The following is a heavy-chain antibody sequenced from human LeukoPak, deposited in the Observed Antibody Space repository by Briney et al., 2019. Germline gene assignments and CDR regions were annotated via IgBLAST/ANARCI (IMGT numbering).Heavy chain of an antibody. CDR3: ARDSVPHYYDTSGLDAFDI. V-gene: IGHV4-38-2*02. D-gene: IGHD3-22*01. J-gene: IGHJ3*02. Sequence: SETLSLTCTVSGYSISSGYYWGWIRQPPGKGLEWIGSIYYSGSTYYNPSLKSRVTISVDTSKNQFSLKLSSVTAADTAVYFCARDSVPHYYDTSGLDAFDIWGQGTMVTVSS. CDR1: GYSISSGYY. CDR2: IYYSGST.